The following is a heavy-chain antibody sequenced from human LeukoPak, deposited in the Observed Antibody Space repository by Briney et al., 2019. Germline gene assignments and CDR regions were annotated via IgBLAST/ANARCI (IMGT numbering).Heavy chain of an antibody. CDR2: TNPNSGGT. V-gene: IGHV1-2*02. J-gene: IGHJ3*02. CDR1: GYTFTGYY. Sequence: ASVKVSCKASGYTFTGYYMHWVRQAPGQGLEWMGWTNPNSGGTNYAQKFQGRVTMTRDTSISTAYMELSRLRSDDTAVYYCARDQSGYYYRYAFDIWGQGTMVTVSS. D-gene: IGHD3-22*01. CDR3: ARDQSGYYYRYAFDI.